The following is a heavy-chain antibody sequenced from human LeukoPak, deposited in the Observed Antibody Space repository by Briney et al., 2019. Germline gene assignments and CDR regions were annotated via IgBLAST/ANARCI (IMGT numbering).Heavy chain of an antibody. J-gene: IGHJ4*02. CDR2: INRGGST. V-gene: IGHV4-34*01. Sequence: SETLSLTCAVYGGSFSGYYWSWIRQPPGKGLEWIGEINRGGSTNYNPSLKSRLTISVDTSKNHFSLKLSSVTAADTAVYYCARQRAVGYSSGWFYFDYWGQGTLVTVSS. CDR3: ARQRAVGYSSGWFYFDY. CDR1: GGSFSGYY. D-gene: IGHD6-19*01.